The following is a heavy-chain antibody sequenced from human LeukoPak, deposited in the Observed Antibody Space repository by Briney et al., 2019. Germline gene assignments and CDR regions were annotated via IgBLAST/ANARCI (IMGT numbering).Heavy chain of an antibody. CDR1: GYTFTGYY. D-gene: IGHD2-2*01. CDR2: INPNSGGT. J-gene: IGHJ4*02. CDR3: ARAPVVVPTHFDY. Sequence: ASVKVSCKASGYTFTGYYMHWVRQAPGQGLEWMGWINPNSGGTNYAQKFQGRVTMTRDTSISTAYMELSRLRSDDTVVYYCARAPVVVPTHFDYWGQGTLVTVSS. V-gene: IGHV1-2*02.